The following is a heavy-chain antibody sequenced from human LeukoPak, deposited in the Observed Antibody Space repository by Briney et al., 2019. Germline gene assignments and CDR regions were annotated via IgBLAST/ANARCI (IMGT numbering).Heavy chain of an antibody. Sequence: PGGSLRLSCAASGFTFSSYGMHWVRQAPGKGLEWVAVIWYDGSNKYYADSVKGRLTISRDNSKNTLYLQMNSLRAEDTAVYYCARDVRGYERNYGMDVWGQGTTVTVSS. CDR1: GFTFSSYG. V-gene: IGHV3-33*01. J-gene: IGHJ6*02. CDR2: IWYDGSNK. CDR3: ARDVRGYERNYGMDV. D-gene: IGHD5-12*01.